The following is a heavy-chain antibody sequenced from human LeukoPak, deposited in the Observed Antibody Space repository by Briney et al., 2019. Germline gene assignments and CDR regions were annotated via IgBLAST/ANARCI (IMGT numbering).Heavy chain of an antibody. V-gene: IGHV3-23*01. CDR1: GFTFSTYG. CDR3: AKGGKGVSAVYFDY. J-gene: IGHJ4*02. CDR2: VSGSGGST. Sequence: GGSLRLSCAASGFTFSTYGMSWVRRAPGKGLEWVSNVSGSGGSTHYADSVKGRFTISRDNSKNTLYLQMNNLRAEDTAVYYCAKGGKGVSAVYFDYWGQGTLVTVSS. D-gene: IGHD2-2*01.